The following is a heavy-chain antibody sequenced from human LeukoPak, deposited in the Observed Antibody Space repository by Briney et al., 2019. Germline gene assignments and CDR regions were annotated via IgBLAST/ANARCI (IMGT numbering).Heavy chain of an antibody. Sequence: SETLSLTCAVCGGSFSGYYWSWIRQPPGKGLEWIGEINHSGSTNYNPSLKSRVTISVDTSKNQFSLKLSSVTAADTAVYYCARGSRGRRSSSFFGYYYYMDVWGKGTTVTVSS. D-gene: IGHD6-6*01. J-gene: IGHJ6*03. CDR1: GGSFSGYY. CDR3: ARGSRGRRSSSFFGYYYYMDV. CDR2: INHSGST. V-gene: IGHV4-34*01.